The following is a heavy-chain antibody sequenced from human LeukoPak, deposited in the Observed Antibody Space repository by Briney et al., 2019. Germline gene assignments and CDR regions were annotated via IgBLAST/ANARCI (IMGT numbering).Heavy chain of an antibody. CDR1: GFTLTSNG. Sequence: GGSLRLSCVASGFTLTSNGMHWVRQAPGKGLEWVAVLCTDASHRYYADSVKGRFTISRDISKNTLYLQMTSLRVEDTAVYYCAREDWGSTGHSLGSWGQGTLVTVSS. D-gene: IGHD7-27*01. CDR3: AREDWGSTGHSLGS. CDR2: LCTDASHR. V-gene: IGHV3-33*01. J-gene: IGHJ5*02.